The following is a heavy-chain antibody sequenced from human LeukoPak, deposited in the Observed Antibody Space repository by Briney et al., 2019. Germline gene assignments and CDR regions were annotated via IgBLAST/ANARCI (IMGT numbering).Heavy chain of an antibody. CDR3: ARRYCSGGSRYHDY. V-gene: IGHV5-51*01. D-gene: IGHD2-15*01. CDR2: IYPGDSDT. CDR1: GYSFTNYW. Sequence: GESLKISCKGSGYSFTNYWIGWGRQMPGKGLEWMGIIYPGDSDTRYSPSFQGQVTISADKSITTAYLQWSSLKASDTAIYYCARRYCSGGSRYHDYWGQGTLVTVSS. J-gene: IGHJ4*02.